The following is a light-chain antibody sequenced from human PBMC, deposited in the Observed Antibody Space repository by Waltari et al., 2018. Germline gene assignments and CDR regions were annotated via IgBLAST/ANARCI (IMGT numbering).Light chain of an antibody. J-gene: IGLJ1*01. Sequence: QSALTQPASVSGSPGQSITISCTGTSNDVGGYNYVSWYQQYPGKAPQLMIYEVRYRPSWISHRFSGSKSGNTATLTIAGLQAEDEADYYCSSYTSSATGVFGTGTKVTVL. CDR2: EVR. CDR3: SSYTSSATGV. CDR1: SNDVGGYNY. V-gene: IGLV2-14*01.